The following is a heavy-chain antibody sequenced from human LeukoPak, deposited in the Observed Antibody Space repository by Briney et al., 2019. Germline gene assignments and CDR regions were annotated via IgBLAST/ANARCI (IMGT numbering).Heavy chain of an antibody. J-gene: IGHJ4*02. CDR3: ARDRVQYSSSPLDY. D-gene: IGHD6-6*01. Sequence: SETLSLTCAVYGGSFSGYYWSWTRQPPGKGLEWIGEINHSGSTNYNPSLKSRVTISVDTSKNQFSLKLSSVTAADTAVYYCARDRVQYSSSPLDYWGQGTLVTVSS. V-gene: IGHV4-34*01. CDR1: GGSFSGYY. CDR2: INHSGST.